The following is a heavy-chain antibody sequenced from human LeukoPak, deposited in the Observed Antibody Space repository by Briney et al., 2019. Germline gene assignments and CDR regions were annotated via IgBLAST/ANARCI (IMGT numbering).Heavy chain of an antibody. Sequence: PGRSLRLSCAASGFTFSSYGMHWVRQAPGKGLEWVAVISYDGSNKYYADSVKGRFTISRDNSKNTLYLQINSLRAEDTAVYYCAKDYYDSSGYYGYWGQGTLVTVSS. CDR2: ISYDGSNK. CDR3: AKDYYDSSGYYGY. D-gene: IGHD3-22*01. V-gene: IGHV3-30*18. J-gene: IGHJ4*02. CDR1: GFTFSSYG.